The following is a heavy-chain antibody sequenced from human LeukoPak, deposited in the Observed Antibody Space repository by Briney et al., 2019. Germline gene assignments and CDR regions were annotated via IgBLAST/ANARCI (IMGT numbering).Heavy chain of an antibody. CDR1: GFTFSSHW. CDR2: MNSDGSST. J-gene: IGHJ4*02. Sequence: GGSLRLSCAASGFTFSSHWMHWVRETPGKGRMWVSHMNSDGSSTTYADSVKGRFTISGDNAKNTLHLQMNSLRADDTALYYCARDVLGQGVDYWGQGTLVTVSS. D-gene: IGHD2-8*01. V-gene: IGHV3-74*01. CDR3: ARDVLGQGVDY.